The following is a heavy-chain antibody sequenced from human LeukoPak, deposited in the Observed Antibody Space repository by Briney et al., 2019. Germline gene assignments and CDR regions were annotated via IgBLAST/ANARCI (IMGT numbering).Heavy chain of an antibody. V-gene: IGHV3-30*04. D-gene: IGHD3-22*01. CDR1: GFTFSSYA. CDR2: ISYDGSNK. CDR3: AKEFDYYDSVPFDY. Sequence: GGSLRLSCAASGFTFSSYAMHWVRQAPGKGLEWVAVISYDGSNKYYADSVKGRFTISRDNSKNTLYLQMSSLRAEDTAVYYCAKEFDYYDSVPFDYWGQGTLVTVSS. J-gene: IGHJ4*02.